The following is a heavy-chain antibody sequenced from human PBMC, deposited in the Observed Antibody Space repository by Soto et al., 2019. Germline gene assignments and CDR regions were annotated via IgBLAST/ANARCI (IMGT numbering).Heavy chain of an antibody. CDR1: GFTFSSYG. V-gene: IGHV3-33*01. Sequence: GGSLRLSCAASGFTFSSYGMHWVRQAPGKGLEWVAVIWYDGSNKYYADSVKGRFTISRDNSKNTLYLQMNSLRAEDTAVYYCARDRGDSYGSANYYGMDVWGQGTTVTVSS. CDR3: ARDRGDSYGSANYYGMDV. J-gene: IGHJ6*02. CDR2: IWYDGSNK. D-gene: IGHD5-18*01.